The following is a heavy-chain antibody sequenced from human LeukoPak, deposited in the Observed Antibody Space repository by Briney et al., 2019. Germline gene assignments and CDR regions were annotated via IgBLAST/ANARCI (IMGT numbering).Heavy chain of an antibody. J-gene: IGHJ4*02. V-gene: IGHV1-69*04. CDR2: IIPILGIA. Sequence: SVKVSCKASGYNFISYDISWVRQAPGQGLEWMGRIIPILGIANYAQKFQGRVTITADKSTSTAYMELSSLRSEDTAVYYCARDRDIVATISSFDYWGQGTLVTVSS. D-gene: IGHD5-12*01. CDR3: ARDRDIVATISSFDY. CDR1: GYNFISYD.